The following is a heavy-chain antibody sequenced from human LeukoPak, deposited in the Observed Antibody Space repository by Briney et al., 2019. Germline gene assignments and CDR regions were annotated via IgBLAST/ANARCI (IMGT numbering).Heavy chain of an antibody. CDR2: IYYSGST. D-gene: IGHD3-10*01. Sequence: SETLSLTCTVSGGSISSYYWSWIRQPPGKGLEWIGYIYYSGSTNYNPSLKSRVTISVDTSKNQFSLKLSSVTAADTAVYYCARDGNYYGSGSYFVSWFDPWGQGTLVTVSS. CDR1: GGSISSYY. V-gene: IGHV4-59*01. CDR3: ARDGNYYGSGSYFVSWFDP. J-gene: IGHJ5*02.